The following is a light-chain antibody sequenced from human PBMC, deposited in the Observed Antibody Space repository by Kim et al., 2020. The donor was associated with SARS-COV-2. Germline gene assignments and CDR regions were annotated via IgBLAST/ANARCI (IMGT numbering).Light chain of an antibody. CDR3: CSYAGSSTFYV. CDR1: SSDVGSDNL. J-gene: IGLJ1*01. Sequence: QSITISCTGTSSDVGSDNLVSWYQQHPGKAPKLMIYEVSKRPSGVSNRFSGSKSGNTASLTISGLQAEDEADYYCCSYAGSSTFYVFGTGTKVTVL. V-gene: IGLV2-23*02. CDR2: EVS.